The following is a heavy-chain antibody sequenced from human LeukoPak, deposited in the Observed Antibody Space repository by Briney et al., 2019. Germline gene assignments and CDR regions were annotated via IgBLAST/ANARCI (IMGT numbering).Heavy chain of an antibody. CDR2: IDKDGNEK. D-gene: IGHD5-12*01. CDR1: GFAFATYW. CDR3: ARDLGHSGYDLYDY. V-gene: IGHV3-7*01. Sequence: GGSLRLSCAASGFAFATYWMVWVRQAPGKGLEWVASIDKDGNEKAYADAVRGRFTISRDNAKGSLYLQMNNLRAEDTAVYYCARDLGHSGYDLYDYWGQGTLVTVSS. J-gene: IGHJ4*02.